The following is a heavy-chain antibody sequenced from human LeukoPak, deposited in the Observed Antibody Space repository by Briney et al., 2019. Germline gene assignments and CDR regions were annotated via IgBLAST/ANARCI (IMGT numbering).Heavy chain of an antibody. CDR1: GGSISSYY. V-gene: IGHV4-59*12. J-gene: IGHJ4*02. CDR2: IYYSGST. D-gene: IGHD3-10*01. CDR3: ASTNVLLWFGELSKTAYFDY. Sequence: PSETLSLTCTVSGGSISSYYWSWIRQPPGKGLEWIGYIYYSGSTNYNPSLKSRVTISVDKSKNQFSLKLSSVTAADTAVYYCASTNVLLWFGELSKTAYFDYWGQGTLVTVSS.